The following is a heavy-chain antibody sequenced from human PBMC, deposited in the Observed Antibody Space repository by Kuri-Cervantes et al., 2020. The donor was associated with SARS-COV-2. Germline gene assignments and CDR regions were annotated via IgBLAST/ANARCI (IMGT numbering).Heavy chain of an antibody. D-gene: IGHD4-17*01. J-gene: IGHJ4*02. V-gene: IGHV1-58*02. CDR1: GYTFTSYD. Sequence: SVKVSCKASGYTFTSYDINWVRQATGQGLEWIGWIVVGSGNTNYAQKFQERVTITRDMSTSTAYMELSSLRSEDTAVYYCAADRGYGDYAKLDYWGQGTLVTVSS. CDR3: AADRGYGDYAKLDY. CDR2: IVVGSGNT.